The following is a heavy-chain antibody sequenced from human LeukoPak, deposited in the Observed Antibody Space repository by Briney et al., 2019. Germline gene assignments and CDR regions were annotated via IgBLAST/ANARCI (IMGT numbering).Heavy chain of an antibody. CDR3: ARGEYYYDSSGYPGY. CDR2: IGTAGDT. CDR1: GFTFSSYD. D-gene: IGHD3-22*01. V-gene: IGHV3-13*01. J-gene: IGHJ4*02. Sequence: GGSLRLSCAASGFTFSSYDMHWVRQATGKGLEWVSAIGTAGDTYYPGSVKGRFTISRENAKNSLYLQMNSLRAEDTAIYYCARGEYYYDSSGYPGYWGQGALVTVSS.